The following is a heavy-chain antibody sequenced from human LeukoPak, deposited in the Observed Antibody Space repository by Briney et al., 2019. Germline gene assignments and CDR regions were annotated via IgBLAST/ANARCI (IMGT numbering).Heavy chain of an antibody. CDR1: GFTFSDCD. J-gene: IGHJ5*02. D-gene: IGHD3-3*01. V-gene: IGHV3-23*01. CDR2: ITSSGGTS. CDR3: AKTENYDFWTFNWFDP. Sequence: GGSLRLSCLASGFTFSDCDMSWVRLSPGKGPEWVSAITSSGGTSFYADSVKGRFTISRDNSKNTLYLQMNSLRAEDTAVYYCAKTENYDFWTFNWFDPWGQGTLVTVSS.